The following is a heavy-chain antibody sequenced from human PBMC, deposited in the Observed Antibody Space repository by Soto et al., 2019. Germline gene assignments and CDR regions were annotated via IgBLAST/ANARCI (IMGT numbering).Heavy chain of an antibody. CDR3: ARAGYYDFWSGCNFDY. V-gene: IGHV3-48*01. D-gene: IGHD3-3*01. CDR2: ISSSSSTI. CDR1: GFTFSSYS. J-gene: IGHJ4*02. Sequence: EVQLVESGGGLVQPGGSLRLSCAASGFTFSSYSMNWVRQAPGKGLEWVSYISSSSSTIYYADSVKGRFTISRDNAKNSLYLQMSSLRAEYTAVYYCARAGYYDFWSGCNFDYWGQGTLVTVSS.